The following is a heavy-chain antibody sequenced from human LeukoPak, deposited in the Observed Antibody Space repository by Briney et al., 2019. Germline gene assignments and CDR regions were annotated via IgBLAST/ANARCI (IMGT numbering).Heavy chain of an antibody. D-gene: IGHD6-13*01. CDR1: GGSISSSSYY. CDR3: ARWGRAAAGTDWFDP. V-gene: IGHV4-39*07. J-gene: IGHJ5*02. CDR2: IYYSGST. Sequence: PSETLSLTCTVSGGSISSSSYYWGWIRQPPGKGLEWIGSIYYSGSTHYSPSLKSRVTISVDTSKNQFSLKLSSVTAADTAVYYCARWGRAAAGTDWFDPWGQGTLVTVSS.